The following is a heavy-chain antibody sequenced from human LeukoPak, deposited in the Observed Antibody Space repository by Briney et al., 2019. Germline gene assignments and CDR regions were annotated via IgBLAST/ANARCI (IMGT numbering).Heavy chain of an antibody. CDR3: ARDHHYCSGGSCYSGDNWFDP. D-gene: IGHD2-15*01. CDR1: GFTFSSYW. J-gene: IGHJ5*02. Sequence: GGSLRLSCAASGFTFSSYWMSWVRQAPGKGLEWVANIKQDGSEKYYVDSVKGRFTISRDNAKNSLYLQTNSLRAEDTAVYYCARDHHYCSGGSCYSGDNWFDPWGQGTLVTVSS. V-gene: IGHV3-7*01. CDR2: IKQDGSEK.